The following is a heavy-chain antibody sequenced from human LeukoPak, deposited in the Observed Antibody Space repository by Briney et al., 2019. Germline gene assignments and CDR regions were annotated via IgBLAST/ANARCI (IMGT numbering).Heavy chain of an antibody. D-gene: IGHD6-19*01. J-gene: IGHJ4*02. CDR1: GFTFSSYA. V-gene: IGHV3-23*01. CDR3: ARAPIAVAGTRQPVDY. CDR2: ISGSGDST. Sequence: GGSLGLSCATSGFTFSSYAMSWVRQAPGRGLEWVSAISGSGDSTYYADSVKGRFTISRDNSKNTLYLQMNSLRAEDTAVYYCARAPIAVAGTRQPVDYWGQGTLVTVSS.